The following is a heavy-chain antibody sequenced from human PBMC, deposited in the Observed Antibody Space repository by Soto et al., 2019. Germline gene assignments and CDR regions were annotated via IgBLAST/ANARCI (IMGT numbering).Heavy chain of an antibody. Sequence: QVQLVQSGAEVKKPGSSVKVSCKASGGTFSSYAISWVRQAPGQGLEWMGGIIPIFGTANYAQKFQGRVTIPADESTSTAYMELSSLRSEDTAVYYCARAGGYSGYDYYYGMDVWGQGTTVTVSS. D-gene: IGHD5-12*01. CDR3: ARAGGYSGYDYYYGMDV. CDR2: IIPIFGTA. CDR1: GGTFSSYA. J-gene: IGHJ6*02. V-gene: IGHV1-69*01.